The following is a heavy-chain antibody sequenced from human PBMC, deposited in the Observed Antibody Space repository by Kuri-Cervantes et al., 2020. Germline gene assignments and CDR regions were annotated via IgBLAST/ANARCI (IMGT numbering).Heavy chain of an antibody. CDR3: ARGIGVGASSYDAFDI. CDR2: ISRSSTTI. V-gene: IGHV3-48*01. CDR1: GFTFSSYS. Sequence: GGSLRLSCAGSGFTFSSYSMNWVRQAPGKGLEWVSYISRSSTTIYYADSVKGRFTISKDNARRSLNLQMNSLRAEDTAVYFCARGIGVGASSYDAFDIWGRGTMVTVSS. D-gene: IGHD1-26*01. J-gene: IGHJ3*02.